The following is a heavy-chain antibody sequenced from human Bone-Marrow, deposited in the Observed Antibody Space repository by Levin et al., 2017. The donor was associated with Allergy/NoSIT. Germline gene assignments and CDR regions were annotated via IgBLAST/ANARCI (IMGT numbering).Heavy chain of an antibody. CDR2: ISSTSSYS. D-gene: IGHD3-10*01. CDR3: ARGGITAVRGRDAFDI. J-gene: IGHJ3*02. Sequence: PGGSLRLSCAASGFTFSDYYMIWIRQAPGKGLEWLSYISSTSSYSNYADSVKGRFTVSRDNAKKSLYLHMNSLRAEDTAVYYCARGGITAVRGRDAFDIWGQGTMLTVSS. V-gene: IGHV3-11*05. CDR1: GFTFSDYY.